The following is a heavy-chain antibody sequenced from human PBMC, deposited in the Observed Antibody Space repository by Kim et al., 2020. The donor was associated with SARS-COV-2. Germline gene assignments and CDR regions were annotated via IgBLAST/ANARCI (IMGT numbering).Heavy chain of an antibody. CDR3: ARESRDYYYYGMDV. V-gene: IGHV3-48*02. CDR1: GFTFSSYS. CDR2: ISSSSSTI. J-gene: IGHJ6*02. Sequence: GGSLRLSCAASGFTFSSYSMNWVRQAPGKGLEWVSYISSSSSTIYYADSVKGRFTISRDNAKNSLYLQMNSLRDEDTAVDYCARESRDYYYYGMDVWGQGTTVTVSS.